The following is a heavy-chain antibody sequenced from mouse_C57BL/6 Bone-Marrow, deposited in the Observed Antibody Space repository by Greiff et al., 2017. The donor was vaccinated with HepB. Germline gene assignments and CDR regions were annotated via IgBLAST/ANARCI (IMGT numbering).Heavy chain of an antibody. J-gene: IGHJ4*01. D-gene: IGHD4-1*01. CDR1: GFTFSDYY. CDR3: ARDGLGSDMDY. V-gene: IGHV5-16*01. CDR2: INYDGGST. Sequence: EVMLVESEGGLVQPGSSMKLSCTASGFTFSDYYMAWVRQVPEKGLEWVANINYDGGSTYYMDSLKSRFIISRDNAKNTLYLQMSSLKSEDTATYYCARDGLGSDMDYWGQGTSVTVSA.